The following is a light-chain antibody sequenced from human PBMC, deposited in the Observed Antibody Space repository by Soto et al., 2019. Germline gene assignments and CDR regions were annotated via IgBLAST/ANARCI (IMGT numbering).Light chain of an antibody. CDR1: SGHSSYI. V-gene: IGLV4-60*02. CDR3: ETWDRNSWV. Sequence: QSVLTQSSSASASLGSSVKFTCTLSSGHSSYIIAWHQQQPGNAPRYLMKLEHSGSDNKGSGVPDRFSGSGSGADRYLTIANLPFEDEADYYCETWDRNSWVFGGGTQLTVL. CDR2: LEHSGSD. J-gene: IGLJ3*02.